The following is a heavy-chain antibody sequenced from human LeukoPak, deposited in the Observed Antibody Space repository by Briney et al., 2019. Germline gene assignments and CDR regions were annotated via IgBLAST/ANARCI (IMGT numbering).Heavy chain of an antibody. J-gene: IGHJ4*02. CDR2: INPNSGGT. CDR3: ARGQDGWIQLWTHYFDY. Sequence: GASVKVSCKASGYTFTGYYMHWVRQAPGQGLEWMGWINPNSGGTNYAQKFQGRVTMTRDTSISTAYMELSRLRSDDTAVYYCARGQDGWIQLWTHYFDYWGQGTLVTVSS. D-gene: IGHD5-18*01. CDR1: GYTFTGYY. V-gene: IGHV1-2*02.